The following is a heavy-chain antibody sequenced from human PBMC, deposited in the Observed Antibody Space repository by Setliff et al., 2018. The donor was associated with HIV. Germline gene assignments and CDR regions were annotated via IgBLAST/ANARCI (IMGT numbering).Heavy chain of an antibody. V-gene: IGHV4-34*01. Sequence: TSETLSLTCAVYGGSISGFSWNWIRQPPGKGLEWIGDINNYGVTLYTSSLPGRVTISVDTSKNQFSLTLKSLTVADTALYFCSRGPTIRGSFTGVVYTAPLPSFDTWSQGSLVTVSS. D-gene: IGHD3-3*01. CDR1: GGSISGFS. CDR2: INNYGVT. CDR3: SRGPTIRGSFTGVVYTAPLPSFDT. J-gene: IGHJ4*02.